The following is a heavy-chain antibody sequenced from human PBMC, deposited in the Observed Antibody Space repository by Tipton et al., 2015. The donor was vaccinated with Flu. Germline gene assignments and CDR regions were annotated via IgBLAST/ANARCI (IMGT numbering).Heavy chain of an antibody. CDR3: AKARGGSNWNDYFDN. V-gene: IGHV3-30*18. D-gene: IGHD1-20*01. CDR1: GFTFSSYG. CDR2: ISYDGSNK. J-gene: IGHJ4*02. Sequence: SLRLSCAASGFTFSSYGMHWVRQAPGKGLEWVAVISYDGSNKYYADSVKGRFTISRDNSKNTLYLQMNSLRAEDTAVYYCAKARGGSNWNDYFDNWGQGTLVTVSS.